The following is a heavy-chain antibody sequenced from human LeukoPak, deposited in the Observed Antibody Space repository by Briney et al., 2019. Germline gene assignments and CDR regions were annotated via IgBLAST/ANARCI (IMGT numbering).Heavy chain of an antibody. CDR2: IYYSGST. V-gene: IGHV4-59*01. CDR1: GGSLSSYY. CDR3: ARDRSYGGYFDY. D-gene: IGHD4-23*01. Sequence: SETLSLTCTVSGGSLSSYYWSWIRQPPGKGLEWIGYIYYSGSTNYNPSLKSRVTISVDTSKNQFSLKLSSVTAADTAVYYCARDRSYGGYFDYWGQGTLVTVSS. J-gene: IGHJ4*02.